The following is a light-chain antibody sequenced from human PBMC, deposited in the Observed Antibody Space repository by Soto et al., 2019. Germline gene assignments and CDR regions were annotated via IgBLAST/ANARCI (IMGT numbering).Light chain of an antibody. J-gene: IGKJ1*01. CDR1: RNIERW. V-gene: IGKV1-5*01. Sequence: DIQMTQSPSTLSASVGDRVTITCRASRNIERWLAWYQQKPGKPPKLLILNASTLRSGVPSRFSGSGSGTEFTLTISGLQPDDFATYYCQHCDTSWPFGQGTKVDIK. CDR2: NAS. CDR3: QHCDTSWP.